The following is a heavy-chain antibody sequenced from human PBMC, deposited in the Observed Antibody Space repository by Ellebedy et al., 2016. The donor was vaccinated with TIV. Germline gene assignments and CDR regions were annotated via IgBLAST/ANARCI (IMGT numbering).Heavy chain of an antibody. Sequence: PGGSLRLSCAGSGFTFSDYFMTWVRQAPGKGLEWISYITNTGSTIYYADSVKGRFTVARENSKNSLFLQMNNLRGEDAAVYYCVRAREPGYFAYYYHGMDVWGQGTTVTVSS. D-gene: IGHD3-9*01. V-gene: IGHV3-11*01. CDR1: GFTFSDYF. CDR2: ITNTGSTI. CDR3: VRAREPGYFAYYYHGMDV. J-gene: IGHJ6*02.